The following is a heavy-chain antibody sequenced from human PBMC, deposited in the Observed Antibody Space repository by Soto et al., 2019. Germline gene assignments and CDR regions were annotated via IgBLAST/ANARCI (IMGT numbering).Heavy chain of an antibody. V-gene: IGHV1-69*12. Sequence: QVQLVQSGAEVKKPGSSVKVSCKASGGTFSSYAISWVRQAPGQGLEWMGGIIPIFGTANYAQKFQGRVTITAXXSXSXXYMELSSLRSEDTAVYYCARDEQPGYYDFWSGLDVWGQGTTVTVSS. J-gene: IGHJ6*02. CDR2: IIPIFGTA. CDR3: ARDEQPGYYDFWSGLDV. CDR1: GGTFSSYA. D-gene: IGHD3-3*01.